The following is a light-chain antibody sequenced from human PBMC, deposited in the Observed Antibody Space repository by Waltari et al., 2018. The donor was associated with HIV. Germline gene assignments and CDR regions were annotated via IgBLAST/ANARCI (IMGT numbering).Light chain of an antibody. CDR3: GTWDNSLSAAV. V-gene: IGLV1-51*01. J-gene: IGLJ2*01. CDR2: DGN. Sequence: QSVLTQPPSVSATPGQKVTISCSGSSSNIGNNYVSWYQQPPGTATKLLIYDGNKRPSGMPDRFSGAKAGTSATLCITGLQTGDEADYYCGTWDNSLSAAVFGGGTRLTVL. CDR1: SSNIGNNY.